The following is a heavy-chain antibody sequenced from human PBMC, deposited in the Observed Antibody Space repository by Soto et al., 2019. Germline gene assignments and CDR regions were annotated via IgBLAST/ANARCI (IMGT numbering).Heavy chain of an antibody. CDR2: MNPNRGNT. D-gene: IGHD3-10*01. CDR1: GYTFTSYD. Sequence: QVQLVQSGAEVKKPGASVKVSCKASGYTFTSYDINWVRQATGQGLEWMGWMNPNRGNTGYAQKFQGRVTMTRNTSKSTAYMELSSLRSEDTAVYYCARGLNYYDSGDDAFDIWGQGTMVTVSS. CDR3: ARGLNYYDSGDDAFDI. V-gene: IGHV1-8*01. J-gene: IGHJ3*02.